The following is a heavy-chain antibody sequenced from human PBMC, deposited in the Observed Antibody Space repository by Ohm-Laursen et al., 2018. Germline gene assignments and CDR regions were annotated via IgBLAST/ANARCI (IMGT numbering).Heavy chain of an antibody. CDR3: ARGLWWFDP. Sequence: SETLSLTCAVSGYSISSGYFWGWIRQPPGKGLGWIGTIYHSGSTYYNPSLKSRVTISVDTSKNQLSLKLSSVTAADTALYYCARGLWWFDPWGQGTLVTVSS. V-gene: IGHV4-38-2*01. CDR1: GYSISSGYF. CDR2: IYHSGST. J-gene: IGHJ5*02.